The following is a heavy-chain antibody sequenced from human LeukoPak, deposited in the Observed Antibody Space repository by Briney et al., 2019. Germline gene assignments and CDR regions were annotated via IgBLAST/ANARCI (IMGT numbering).Heavy chain of an antibody. CDR3: ASNTHYYYDIRLYY. D-gene: IGHD3-22*01. CDR1: GGSFSGYY. V-gene: IGHV4-34*01. Sequence: SETLSLTCAVYGGSFSGYYWSWIRQPPGKGLEWIGEINHSGSTNYNPSLKSRVTISVDTSKNQFSLKLSSVTAADTAVYYCASNTHYYYDIRLYYWGQGTLVTVSS. J-gene: IGHJ4*02. CDR2: INHSGST.